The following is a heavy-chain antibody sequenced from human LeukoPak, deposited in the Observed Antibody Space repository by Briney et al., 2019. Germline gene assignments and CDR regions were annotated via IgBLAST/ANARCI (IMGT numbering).Heavy chain of an antibody. D-gene: IGHD6-6*01. J-gene: IGHJ6*03. CDR1: GFTFSSYG. V-gene: IGHV3-30*18. Sequence: GRSLRLSCAASGFTFSSYGMHWVRQAPGKGLEWVAVISYDGSNKYYADSVKGRFTISRDNSKNTVDLQMNSLRAEDTAVYYCAKDHSSSSLYYMDVWGKGTTVTVSS. CDR3: AKDHSSSSLYYMDV. CDR2: ISYDGSNK.